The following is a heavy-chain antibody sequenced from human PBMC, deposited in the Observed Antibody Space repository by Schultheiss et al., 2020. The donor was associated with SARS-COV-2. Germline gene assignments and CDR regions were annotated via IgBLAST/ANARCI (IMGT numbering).Heavy chain of an antibody. V-gene: IGHV3-23*01. D-gene: IGHD1-1*01. Sequence: GGSLRLSCAASGFTVSSNYMSWVRQAPGKGLEWVSAISGSGGSTYYADSVKGRFTISRDNSKNTLYLQMNSLRAEDTAVYYCARTSAPADYYYMDVWGKGTTVTVSS. CDR2: ISGSGGST. J-gene: IGHJ6*03. CDR1: GFTVSSNY. CDR3: ARTSAPADYYYMDV.